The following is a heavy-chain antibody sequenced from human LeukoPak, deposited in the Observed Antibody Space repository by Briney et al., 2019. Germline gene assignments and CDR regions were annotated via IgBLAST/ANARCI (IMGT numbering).Heavy chain of an antibody. V-gene: IGHV3-7*01. D-gene: IGHD3-22*01. J-gene: IGHJ4*02. CDR1: GFNFNNYG. Sequence: GGPLRLSCAASGFNFNNYGMHWVRQAPGKGLEWVANIKQDGSEKYYVDSVKGRFTISRDNAKNSLYLQMNSLRAEDTAVYYCARDTVNYCDSSGYYYWGQGTLVTVSS. CDR2: IKQDGSEK. CDR3: ARDTVNYCDSSGYYY.